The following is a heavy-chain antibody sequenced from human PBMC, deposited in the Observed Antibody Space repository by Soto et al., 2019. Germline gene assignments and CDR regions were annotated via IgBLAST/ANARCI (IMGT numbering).Heavy chain of an antibody. V-gene: IGHV4-30-2*01. D-gene: IGHD6-19*01. CDR2: IYHRGST. CDR1: GGSISSGGYS. Sequence: QLQLQESGSGLVKPSQTLSLTCAVSGGSISSGGYSWSWIRQPPGKGLEWIGYIYHRGSTYYNPSLKSRVTISVARSKNQFSLKLSSVTAADTAVYYCASAGGLGAVAADYWGQGTLVTVSS. CDR3: ASAGGLGAVAADY. J-gene: IGHJ4*02.